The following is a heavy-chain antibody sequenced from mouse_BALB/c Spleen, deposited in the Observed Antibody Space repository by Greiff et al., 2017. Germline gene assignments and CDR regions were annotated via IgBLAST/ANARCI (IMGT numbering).Heavy chain of an antibody. CDR3: ARRYYGSSGNYAMDY. CDR1: GFTFSSYG. D-gene: IGHD1-1*01. CDR2: ISSGGSYT. V-gene: IGHV5-6*03. J-gene: IGHJ4*01. Sequence: EVKLMESGGGLVKPGGSLKLSCAASGFTFSSYGMSWVRQTPDKRLEWVATISSGGSYTYYPDSVKGRFTISRDNAKNTLYLQMSSLKSEDTAMYYCARRYYGSSGNYAMDYWGQGTSVTVSS.